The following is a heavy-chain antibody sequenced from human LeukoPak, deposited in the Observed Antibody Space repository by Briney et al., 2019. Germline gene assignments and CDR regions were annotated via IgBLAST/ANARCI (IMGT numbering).Heavy chain of an antibody. Sequence: PSETLSLTCAVYVGSFSGYYWSWIRQSPGKGLEWIGEIHHSGSTKYNPSLKSRVTISVDTSKNQFSLKLSSVTAADTALYYCARQRSDTTMGLIDYWGQGTLVTVSS. J-gene: IGHJ4*02. D-gene: IGHD5-18*01. CDR3: ARQRSDTTMGLIDY. CDR2: IHHSGST. CDR1: VGSFSGYY. V-gene: IGHV4-34*01.